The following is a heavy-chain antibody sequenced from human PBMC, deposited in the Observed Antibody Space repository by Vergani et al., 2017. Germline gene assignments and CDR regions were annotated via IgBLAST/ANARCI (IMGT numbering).Heavy chain of an antibody. CDR1: GFTFNQYG. CDR3: ARDLRLLYNRFDP. J-gene: IGHJ5*02. CDR2: TWYDGNNK. Sequence: QVQLVESGGGVVQPGRSLRLSCAASGFTFNQYGIHWVRQAPGKGLEWVAVTWYDGNNKQYADSVKGRFTISRDNSKGTMYLQMNSLRDEDTGVYYCARDLRLLYNRFDPWGQGTLVTVSS. D-gene: IGHD1-14*01. V-gene: IGHV3-33*01.